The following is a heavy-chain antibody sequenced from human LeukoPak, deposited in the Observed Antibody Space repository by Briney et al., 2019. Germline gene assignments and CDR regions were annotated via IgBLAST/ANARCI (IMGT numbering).Heavy chain of an antibody. CDR2: FDPEDGET. CDR3: ATLGRFPLNVNYYYYYGMDV. J-gene: IGHJ6*02. CDR1: GYTLTELS. Sequence: ASVKVSCKVSGYTLTELSMHWVRQAPGKGLERMGGFDPEDGETIYAQKFQGRVTMTEDTSTDTAYMELSSLRSEDTAVYYCATLGRFPLNVNYYYYYGMDVWGQGTTVTVSS. V-gene: IGHV1-24*01.